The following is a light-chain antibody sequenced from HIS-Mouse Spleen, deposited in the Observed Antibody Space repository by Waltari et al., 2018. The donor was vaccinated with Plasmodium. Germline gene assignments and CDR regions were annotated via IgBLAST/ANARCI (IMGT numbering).Light chain of an antibody. J-gene: IGLJ3*02. V-gene: IGLV3-10*01. Sequence: SYELTHPPPVSVPPGQTARLTSSGDALPNKYAYWYQQKSGQAPVLVIYEDSKRPSGIPERFSGSSSGTMATLTISGAQVEDEADYYCYSTDSSGNHRVFGGGTKLTVL. CDR1: ALPNKY. CDR2: EDS. CDR3: YSTDSSGNHRV.